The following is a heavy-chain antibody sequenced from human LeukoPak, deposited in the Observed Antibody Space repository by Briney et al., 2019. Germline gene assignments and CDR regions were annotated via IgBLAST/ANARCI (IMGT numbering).Heavy chain of an antibody. Sequence: GESLKISFAASGFTFSSNWMSWVRQAPGKGLEWVANIKQDGSEKYYVDSVKGRFTISRDNAKNSLYLQMNSLRAEDTAVYYCASGDSMDYWGQGTLVTVSP. D-gene: IGHD2-21*02. CDR1: GFTFSSNW. CDR2: IKQDGSEK. J-gene: IGHJ4*02. CDR3: ASGDSMDY. V-gene: IGHV3-7*01.